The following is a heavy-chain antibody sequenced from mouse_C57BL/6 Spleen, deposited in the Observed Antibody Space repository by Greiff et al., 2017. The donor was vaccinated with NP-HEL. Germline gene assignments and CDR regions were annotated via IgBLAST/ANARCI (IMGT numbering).Heavy chain of an antibody. J-gene: IGHJ2*01. CDR1: GYTFTSYT. D-gene: IGHD1-1*01. Sequence: QVQLKESGAELARPGASVKMSCKASGYTFTSYTMHWVKQRPGQGLEWIGYINPSSGYTKYNQKFKDKATLTADKSSSTAYMQLSSLTSEDSAVYYCARNGGNYYGSSCDYWGQGTTLTVSS. V-gene: IGHV1-4*01. CDR3: ARNGGNYYGSSCDY. CDR2: INPSSGYT.